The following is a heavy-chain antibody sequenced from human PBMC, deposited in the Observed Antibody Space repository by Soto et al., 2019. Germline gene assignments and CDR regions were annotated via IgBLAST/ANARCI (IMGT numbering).Heavy chain of an antibody. J-gene: IGHJ5*02. Sequence: SETLSLTCTVSGGSISSYYWSWIRQPPGKGLEWIGYIYYSGRTNYNPSLKSRVTISVDTSKNQFSLKLSSVTAADTAVYYCAREKATTMVRGVINWFDPWGQGTLVTVSS. CDR2: IYYSGRT. CDR3: AREKATTMVRGVINWFDP. V-gene: IGHV4-59*12. D-gene: IGHD3-10*01. CDR1: GGSISSYY.